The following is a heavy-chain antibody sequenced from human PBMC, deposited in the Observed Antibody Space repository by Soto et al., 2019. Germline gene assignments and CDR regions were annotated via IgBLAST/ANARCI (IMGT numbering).Heavy chain of an antibody. Sequence: QVHLVQSGAEVKKPGASVKVSCQASGYAFTTYGITWVRQAPGQGLEWMGWLSAHNGNTNYAQEPQGRATGPRDTPTSTAYMELRSLRSDDTAVYYCARGRYGDYWGQGALVTVSS. CDR2: LSAHNGNT. D-gene: IGHD1-1*01. CDR3: ARGRYGDY. CDR1: GYAFTTYG. V-gene: IGHV1-18*01. J-gene: IGHJ4*02.